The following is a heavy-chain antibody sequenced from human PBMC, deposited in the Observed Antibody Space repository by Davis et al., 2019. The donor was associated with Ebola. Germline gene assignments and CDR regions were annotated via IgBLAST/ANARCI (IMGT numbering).Heavy chain of an antibody. CDR2: INHSGST. CDR1: GGSFSGYY. V-gene: IGHV4-34*01. CDR3: AREVVPAASLYYYYYYMDV. D-gene: IGHD2-2*01. Sequence: SETLSLTCAVYGGSFSGYYWRWIRQPPGKGLEWIGEINHSGSTNYNPSLKSRVTISVDTSKNQFSLTLSSVTAADTAVYYCAREVVPAASLYYYYYYMDVWGKGTTVTVSS. J-gene: IGHJ6*03.